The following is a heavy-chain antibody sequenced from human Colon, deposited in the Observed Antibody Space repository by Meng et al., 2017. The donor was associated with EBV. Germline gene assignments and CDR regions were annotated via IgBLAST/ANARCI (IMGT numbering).Heavy chain of an antibody. CDR3: ARDSEAADY. J-gene: IGHJ4*02. D-gene: IGHD6-25*01. Sequence: QWQLVQSGAEVKKPGASVKVSCKASGYTFTTYYMHWVRQAPGQGLEWMGWINTNTGKPTYAQGLTGRFVFSLDTSVSTAYLQISSLKAEDTAVYYCARDSEAADYWGQGTLVTVSS. V-gene: IGHV7-4-1*02. CDR1: GYTFTTYY. CDR2: INTNTGKP.